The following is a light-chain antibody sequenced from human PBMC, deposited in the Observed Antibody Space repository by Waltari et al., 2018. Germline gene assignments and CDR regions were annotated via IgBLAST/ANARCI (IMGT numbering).Light chain of an antibody. Sequence: EIVMTQSPATLSVSPGERATLSCRASQSVRTNLAWYQQKPGQAPRLPIYGASTRATDIPARFSGSGSGTEFTLTISSLQSEDFAIYYCQQYNNWPPQDTFGQGTKLEIK. J-gene: IGKJ2*01. CDR2: GAS. V-gene: IGKV3-15*01. CDR1: QSVRTN. CDR3: QQYNNWPPQDT.